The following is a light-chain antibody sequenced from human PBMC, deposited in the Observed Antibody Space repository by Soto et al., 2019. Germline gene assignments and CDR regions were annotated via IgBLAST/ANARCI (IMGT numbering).Light chain of an antibody. J-gene: IGLJ1*01. V-gene: IGLV1-51*01. Sequence: QTVVTQPPSVSAAPGQKVTISCSGSSSNIGNNYESWYQQLPGTAPKLLIYDNNKRPSGIPDRFSGSKSGTSATLGITGLQTGDEADYYCGTWDSSLSAEVFGTGTKVTVL. CDR3: GTWDSSLSAEV. CDR2: DNN. CDR1: SSNIGNNY.